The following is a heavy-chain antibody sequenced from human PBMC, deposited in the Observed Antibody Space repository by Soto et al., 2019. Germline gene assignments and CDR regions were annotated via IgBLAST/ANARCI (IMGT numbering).Heavy chain of an antibody. CDR2: ISAYNGNT. CDR3: ARLRSSPYYDSSGYPDF. Sequence: ASVKVSCKASGYTFTSYGISWVRQAPGQGLEWMGWISAYNGNTNYAQKLQGRVTMTTDTSTSTAYMELRSLRSDDKAGYYCARLRSSPYYDSSGYPDFWGQATLVTVSS. CDR1: GYTFTSYG. J-gene: IGHJ4*02. V-gene: IGHV1-18*04. D-gene: IGHD3-22*01.